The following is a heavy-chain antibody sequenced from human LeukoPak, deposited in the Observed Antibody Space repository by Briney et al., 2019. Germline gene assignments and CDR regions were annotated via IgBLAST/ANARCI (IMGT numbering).Heavy chain of an antibody. Sequence: GGSLRLSCAASGFTFSSYAMSWVRQAPGKGLEWVSAISGSGGSTYYADSVKGRFTISRDNSKNTLYLQMNSLRAEDTAVYYCAIASRSYEVPHDYWGQGTLVTVSS. J-gene: IGHJ4*02. CDR2: ISGSGGST. D-gene: IGHD3-10*01. CDR1: GFTFSSYA. V-gene: IGHV3-23*01. CDR3: AIASRSYEVPHDY.